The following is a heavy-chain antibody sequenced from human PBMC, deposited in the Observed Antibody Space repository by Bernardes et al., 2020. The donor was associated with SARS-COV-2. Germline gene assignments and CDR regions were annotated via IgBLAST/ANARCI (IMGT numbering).Heavy chain of an antibody. Sequence: GGSLRLSCVASGFTFNNYAMSWVHQAPGKGLEWVSGISGSGDTTNYADSVEGRFTISRDNSKNTLYLQMSSLKAEDTAVYYCARPRRYDILTGYYGSDWHFDLWGRGTLVTVSS. V-gene: IGHV3-23*01. D-gene: IGHD3-9*01. CDR1: GFTFNNYA. CDR3: ARPRRYDILTGYYGSDWHFDL. CDR2: ISGSGDTT. J-gene: IGHJ2*01.